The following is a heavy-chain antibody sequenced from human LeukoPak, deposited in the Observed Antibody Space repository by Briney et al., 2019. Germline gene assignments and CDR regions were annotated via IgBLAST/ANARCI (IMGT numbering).Heavy chain of an antibody. V-gene: IGHV1-2*02. CDR3: AREALGGGGYNQNPNWFDP. CDR1: GYTFTGYY. CDR2: INPNSGGT. J-gene: IGHJ5*02. D-gene: IGHD5-24*01. Sequence: ASVKVSCKASGYTFTGYYMHWLRQAPGQGLEWMGWINPNSGGTKYAQRFQGRVTMTRDTSISTAYMELSRLRSDDTAVYYCAREALGGGGYNQNPNWFDPWGQGTLVTVSS.